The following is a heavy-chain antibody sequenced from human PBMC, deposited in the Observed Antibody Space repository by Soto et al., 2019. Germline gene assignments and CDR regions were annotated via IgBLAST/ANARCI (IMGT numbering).Heavy chain of an antibody. V-gene: IGHV3-21*01. CDR2: ISSSSRYI. J-gene: IGHJ4*02. D-gene: IGHD4-17*01. CDR1: GFTFSSYS. CDR3: ARDLYGEYYFDY. Sequence: LRLSCAASGFTFSSYSMNWVRQAPGKGLEWVSSISSSSRYIYYADSVKGRFTVSRDNAKNSLYLQMNSLRAEDTAVYYCARDLYGEYYFDYWGRGTLVTVSS.